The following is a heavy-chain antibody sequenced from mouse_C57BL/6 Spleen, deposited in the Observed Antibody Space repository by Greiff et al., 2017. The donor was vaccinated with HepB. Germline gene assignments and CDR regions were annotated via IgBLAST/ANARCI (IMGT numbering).Heavy chain of an antibody. Sequence: DVKLVESEGGLVQPGSSMKLSCTASGFTFSDYYMAWVRQVPEKGLEWVANINYDGSSTYYLDSLKSRFIISRDNAKNILYLQMSSLKSEDTATYYCARGYYDYDGPYYFDYWGQGTTLTVSS. CDR2: INYDGSST. CDR1: GFTFSDYY. D-gene: IGHD2-4*01. V-gene: IGHV5-16*01. CDR3: ARGYYDYDGPYYFDY. J-gene: IGHJ2*01.